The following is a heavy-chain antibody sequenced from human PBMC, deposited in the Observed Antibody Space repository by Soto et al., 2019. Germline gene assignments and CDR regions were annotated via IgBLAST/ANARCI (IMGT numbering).Heavy chain of an antibody. CDR1: GFTFSRFA. J-gene: IGHJ4*02. V-gene: IGHV3-23*01. CDR3: AKDQRKPAICGVVTLX. D-gene: IGHD3-3*01. CDR2: ISGSGQTT. Sequence: HPGGSLRLSCAGSGFTFSRFAMSWVRQIPGKGLEWVSAISGSGQTTYYADSVKGRFTVSIDNSNNTLYLQMNSLRAEDTAVYYCAKDQRKPAICGVVTLXWGQGTLVTVSX.